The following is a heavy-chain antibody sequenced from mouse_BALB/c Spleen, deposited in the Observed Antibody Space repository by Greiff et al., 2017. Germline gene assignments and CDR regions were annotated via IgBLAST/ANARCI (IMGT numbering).Heavy chain of an antibody. CDR3: ARSGLYGNYVAY. D-gene: IGHD2-1*01. CDR2: IHPGSGGT. Sequence: VQLQESAAELARPGASVKVSCKASGYAFTNYLIEWVKQRPGQGLEWIGVIHPGSGGTNYNEKFKGKATLTADKSSSTAYMQLSSLTSDDSAVYFCARSGLYGNYVAYWGQGTLVTVSA. CDR1: GYAFTNYL. J-gene: IGHJ3*01. V-gene: IGHV1-54*01.